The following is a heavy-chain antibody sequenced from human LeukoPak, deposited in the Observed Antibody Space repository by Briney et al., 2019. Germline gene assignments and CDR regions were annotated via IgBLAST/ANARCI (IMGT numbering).Heavy chain of an antibody. Sequence: GSPLKIFSSGSGYSFTSYWIGWVRQIPGHGLEWMAIIYPGDSDTRYSPSFHGQVTISADKSISTAYLQWSSLKASDTAMYYCARLGVVVPAAISPDYYFDYWGQGTLVTVSS. D-gene: IGHD2-2*02. CDR2: IYPGDSDT. J-gene: IGHJ4*02. CDR3: ARLGVVVPAAISPDYYFDY. CDR1: GYSFTSYW. V-gene: IGHV5-51*01.